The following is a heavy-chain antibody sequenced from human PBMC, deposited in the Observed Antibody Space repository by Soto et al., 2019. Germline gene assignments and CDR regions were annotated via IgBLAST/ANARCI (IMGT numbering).Heavy chain of an antibody. J-gene: IGHJ4*02. Sequence: QVQLQQWGAGLLKPSETLSLTCAVYGGSFSGYYWSWIRQPPGKGLEWIGEINHSGSTNYNPSLKGRVTISVDTSKNQFSLKLSSVTAADTAVYYCARARGRMVRGVITDYWGQGTLVTVSS. CDR2: INHSGST. V-gene: IGHV4-34*01. CDR3: ARARGRMVRGVITDY. D-gene: IGHD3-10*01. CDR1: GGSFSGYY.